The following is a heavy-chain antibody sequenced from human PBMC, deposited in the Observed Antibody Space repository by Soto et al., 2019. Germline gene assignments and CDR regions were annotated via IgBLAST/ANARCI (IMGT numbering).Heavy chain of an antibody. CDR1: GGSISSYY. Sequence: SETLSLTCTVSGGSISSYYWSWIRQPPGKGLEWIGYIYYSGSTNYNPSLKSRVTISVDTSKNQFSLKLSSVTAADTAVYYCARDLSPYGMDVWAQGTTVTVSS. CDR2: IYYSGST. D-gene: IGHD3-16*02. J-gene: IGHJ6*02. V-gene: IGHV4-59*01. CDR3: ARDLSPYGMDV.